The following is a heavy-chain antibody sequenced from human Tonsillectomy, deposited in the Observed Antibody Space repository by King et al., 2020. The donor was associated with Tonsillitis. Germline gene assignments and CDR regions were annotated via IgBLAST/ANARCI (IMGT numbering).Heavy chain of an antibody. J-gene: IGHJ4*02. CDR2: IKQDGSAK. CDR3: ARRGGSSGWDFDY. CDR1: GFTFSEYF. V-gene: IGHV3-7*03. Sequence: VQLVESGGALVQPGGSLRLSCAGSGFTFSEYFMSWIRQAPGKGLEWVADIKQDGSAKYYVDSVRDRFTISRDNAENSLYLQLSSLRVDDTAVYYCARRGGSSGWDFDYWGQGTLVTVSS. D-gene: IGHD6-19*01.